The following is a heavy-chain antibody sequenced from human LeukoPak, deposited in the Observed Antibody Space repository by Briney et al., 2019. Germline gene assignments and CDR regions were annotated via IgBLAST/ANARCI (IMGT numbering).Heavy chain of an antibody. D-gene: IGHD3-22*01. CDR3: ARSDYDTSKFDL. Sequence: PSETLSLTCTVSGGSVSNNLYYWSWIRQPPGKGLEWIGYIYYSGSTNYNPSLKSRVTISVDTSKNQFSLRLSSVTAADTAVYYCARSDYDTSKFDLWGRGTLVTVSS. J-gene: IGHJ2*01. CDR1: GGSVSNNLYY. CDR2: IYYSGST. V-gene: IGHV4-61*01.